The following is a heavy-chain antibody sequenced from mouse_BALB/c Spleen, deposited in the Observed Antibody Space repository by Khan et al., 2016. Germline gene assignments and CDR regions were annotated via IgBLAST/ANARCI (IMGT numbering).Heavy chain of an antibody. D-gene: IGHD2-4*01. Sequence: VRLQQSGAELVKPGASVKLSCTASGFNIKDTYMHWVKQRPEQGLEWIGRIDPANGNTKYDTKFQGKATITADTSANTAYLQLSSQTSEDTAVYYCARSPYDYDGGFAYWGQGTLVTVSA. CDR3: ARSPYDYDGGFAY. CDR2: IDPANGNT. V-gene: IGHV14-3*02. CDR1: GFNIKDTY. J-gene: IGHJ3*01.